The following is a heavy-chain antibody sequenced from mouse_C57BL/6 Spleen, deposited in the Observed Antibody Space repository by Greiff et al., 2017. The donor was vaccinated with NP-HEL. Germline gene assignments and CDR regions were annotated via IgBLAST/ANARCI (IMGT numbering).Heavy chain of an antibody. D-gene: IGHD2-1*01. CDR3: ARVYYGNYWYFDV. Sequence: VKVVESGPGLVAPSQSLSITCTVSGFSLTSYAISWVRQPPGKGLEWLGVIWTGGGTNYNSALKSRLSISKDNSKSQVFLKMNSLQTDDTARYYCARVYYGNYWYFDVWGTGTTVTVSS. CDR1: GFSLTSYA. J-gene: IGHJ1*03. V-gene: IGHV2-9-1*01. CDR2: IWTGGGT.